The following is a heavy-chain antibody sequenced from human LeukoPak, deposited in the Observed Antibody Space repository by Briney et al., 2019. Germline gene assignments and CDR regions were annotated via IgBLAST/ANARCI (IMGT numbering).Heavy chain of an antibody. CDR2: IGIRGDT. Sequence: PGGSLRLSCAASGFTFIDYDMHWVSQVIGKGLEWVSAIGIRGDTHYSGSVKSRFTISRENAESSLYLQMNSLRAEDTAVYYCARGGIQVSGIDEFDYWGQGTLVTVSS. CDR3: ARGGIQVSGIDEFDY. CDR1: GFTFIDYD. J-gene: IGHJ4*02. D-gene: IGHD6-19*01. V-gene: IGHV3-13*01.